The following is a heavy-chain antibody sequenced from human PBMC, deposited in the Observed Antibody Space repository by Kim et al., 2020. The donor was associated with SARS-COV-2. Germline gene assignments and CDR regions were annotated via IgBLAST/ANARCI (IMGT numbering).Heavy chain of an antibody. CDR3: ARQKDGAAAAVVGWFDP. J-gene: IGHJ5*02. V-gene: IGHV4-39*01. D-gene: IGHD6-13*01. CDR1: GGSISSSSYY. CDR2: IYYSGST. Sequence: SETLSLTCTVSGGSISSSSYYWGWIRQPPGKGLEWIGSIYYSGSTYYNPSLKSRVTISVDTSKNQFSLKLSSVTAADTAVYYCARQKDGAAAAVVGWFDPWGQGTLVTVSS.